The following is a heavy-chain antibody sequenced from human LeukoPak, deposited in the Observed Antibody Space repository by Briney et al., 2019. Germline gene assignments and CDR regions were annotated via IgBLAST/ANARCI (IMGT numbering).Heavy chain of an antibody. Sequence: GGSLRLSCAASGFTFSSYSMNWVRQAPGKGLEWVLSITRSSTSTYYTDSVRGRFTISRDNAKNSLYLQMNSLRAEDTAVYYCARDNWNDAPGGFDPWGQGTLVTVSS. V-gene: IGHV3-21*01. CDR3: ARDNWNDAPGGFDP. CDR1: GFTFSSYS. CDR2: ITRSSTST. J-gene: IGHJ5*02. D-gene: IGHD1-20*01.